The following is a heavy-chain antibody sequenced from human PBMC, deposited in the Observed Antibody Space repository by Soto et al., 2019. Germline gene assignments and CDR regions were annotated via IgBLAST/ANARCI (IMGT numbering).Heavy chain of an antibody. Sequence: GGSLRLSCAASGFTFSSYWMHWVRQAPGKGLVWVSRINSDGSSTSYADSVKGRFTISRDNAKNTLYLQMNSLRAEDTAVYYCARDLRSSTYYDFWSGYYTGLDYWGQGTLVTVSS. CDR3: ARDLRSSTYYDFWSGYYTGLDY. V-gene: IGHV3-74*01. CDR2: INSDGSST. D-gene: IGHD3-3*01. CDR1: GFTFSSYW. J-gene: IGHJ4*02.